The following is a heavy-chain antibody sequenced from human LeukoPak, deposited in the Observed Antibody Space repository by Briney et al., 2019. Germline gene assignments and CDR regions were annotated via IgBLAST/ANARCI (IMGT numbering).Heavy chain of an antibody. CDR2: ISYDGSNK. Sequence: GGSRRLSCAASGFTFSSYGMHWVRQAPGKGLEWVAVISYDGSNKYYADSVKGRFTISRDNSKNTLYLQMNSLGAEDTAVYYCAKDIAAAGTRWFDPWGQGTLVTVSS. J-gene: IGHJ5*02. D-gene: IGHD6-13*01. CDR3: AKDIAAAGTRWFDP. CDR1: GFTFSSYG. V-gene: IGHV3-30*18.